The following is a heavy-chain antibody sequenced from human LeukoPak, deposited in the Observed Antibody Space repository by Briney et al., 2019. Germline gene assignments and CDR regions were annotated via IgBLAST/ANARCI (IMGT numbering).Heavy chain of an antibody. CDR1: GYTFTSYY. CDR2: INPSGGST. V-gene: IGHV1-46*01. D-gene: IGHD3-22*01. CDR3: ARAGYYDSSGYPFSGTDDAFDI. J-gene: IGHJ3*02. Sequence: ASMKVSCKASGYTFTSYYMHWVRQAPGQGLEWMGIINPSGGSTSYAQKFQGRVTMTRDTSTSTVYMELSSLRSEDTAVYYCARAGYYDSSGYPFSGTDDAFDIWGQGTMVTVSS.